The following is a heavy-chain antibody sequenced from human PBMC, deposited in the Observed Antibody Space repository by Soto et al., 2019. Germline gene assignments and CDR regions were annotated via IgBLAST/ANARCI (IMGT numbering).Heavy chain of an antibody. J-gene: IGHJ6*02. Sequence: ASVKVSCKASGYTFTSYYMHWVRQAPGQGLEWMEIINPSGGSTSYAQKFQGRVTMTRDTSTSTVYMELSSLRSEDTAVYYCARDVSIVGATRTRYYYYGMDVWGQGTTVTVSS. CDR2: INPSGGST. V-gene: IGHV1-46*01. CDR1: GYTFTSYY. D-gene: IGHD1-26*01. CDR3: ARDVSIVGATRTRYYYYGMDV.